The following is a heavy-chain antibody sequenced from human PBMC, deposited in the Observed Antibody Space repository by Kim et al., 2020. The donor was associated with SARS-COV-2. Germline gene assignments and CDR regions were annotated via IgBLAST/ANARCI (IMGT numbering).Heavy chain of an antibody. V-gene: IGHV4-34*01. CDR3: ARVGGWYAVPMIDY. J-gene: IGHJ4*02. CDR2: INHSGST. Sequence: SETLSLTCAVYGGSFSGYYWSWIRQPPGKGLEWIGEINHSGSTNYNPSLKSRVTISVDTSKNQFSLKLSSVTAADTAVYYCARVGGWYAVPMIDYWGQGTLVTVSS. CDR1: GGSFSGYY. D-gene: IGHD6-19*01.